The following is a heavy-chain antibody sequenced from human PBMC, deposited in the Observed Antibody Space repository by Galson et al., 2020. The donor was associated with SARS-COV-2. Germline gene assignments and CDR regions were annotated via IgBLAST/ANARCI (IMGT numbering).Heavy chain of an antibody. V-gene: IGHV3-21*01. CDR2: ISSSSSYI. CDR1: GFTFSSYS. CDR3: ASDLGNGYYGMDV. D-gene: IGHD2-8*01. Sequence: GESLKISCAASGFTFSSYSMNWVRQAPGKGLEWVSSISSSSSYIYYADLVKGRFTISRDNAKNSLYLQMNSLRAEDTAVYYCASDLGNGYYGMDVWGQGTTVTVSS. J-gene: IGHJ6*02.